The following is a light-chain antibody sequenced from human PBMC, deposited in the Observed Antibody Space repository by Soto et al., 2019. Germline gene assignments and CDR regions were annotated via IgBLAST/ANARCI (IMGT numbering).Light chain of an antibody. J-gene: IGLJ1*01. CDR2: RNN. CDR1: SYNIGSNY. V-gene: IGLV1-47*01. CDR3: AAWDDSLSGLYV. Sequence: QPVLTQPPSASGTPGQRVTISCSGSSYNIGSNYVYWYQQLPGTAPKLLIYRNNQRPSGVPDRLSGSKSGTSASLAISGLRSEDEADYYCAAWDDSLSGLYVFGTGTKLTVL.